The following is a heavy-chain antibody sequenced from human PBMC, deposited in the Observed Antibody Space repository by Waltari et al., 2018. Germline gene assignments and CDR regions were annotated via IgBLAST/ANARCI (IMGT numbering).Heavy chain of an antibody. CDR1: GFTFSSHW. V-gene: IGHV3-74*01. CDR3: SRDLQHGDFGRGRDY. D-gene: IGHD4-17*01. CDR2: TNGYGQRT. Sequence: EVPLEESGGGLVQPGGSLRLSCAASGFTFSSHWMHWVRKAPGKGLVWVSCTNGYGQRTSYADSVKGRFTIARDNAKNTLYLQMNSLRAEETAVYYCSRDLQHGDFGRGRDYWGQGTLVTVSS. J-gene: IGHJ4*02.